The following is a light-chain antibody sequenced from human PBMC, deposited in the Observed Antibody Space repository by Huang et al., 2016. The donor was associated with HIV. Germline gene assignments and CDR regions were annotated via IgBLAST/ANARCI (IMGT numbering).Light chain of an antibody. CDR2: RTS. J-gene: IGKJ1*01. CDR3: QQYAGYPWT. CDR1: QNIGTW. V-gene: IGKV1-5*03. Sequence: DIQMTQSPSTLSASVRDRGIITCRASQNIGTWVAWYQQKSGTPPKVVIYRTSNLESGVPSRFSGSGSGTEFSLTINNLEPEDFAIYYCQQYAGYPWTFGQGTKVEIK.